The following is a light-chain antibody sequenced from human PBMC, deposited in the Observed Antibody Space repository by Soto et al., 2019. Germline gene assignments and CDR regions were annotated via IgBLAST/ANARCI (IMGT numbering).Light chain of an antibody. CDR1: QSISSW. V-gene: IGKV1-5*01. CDR3: QQYSSYYT. CDR2: DAS. Sequence: DIQMTQSPSTLSASVGDRVTITCRASQSISSWLAWYQQKPGKAPTLLISDASTLESGVPSMFSGSGSGTDFTLTISRLQPDDFATYYCQQYSSYYTFGQGTKLEIK. J-gene: IGKJ2*01.